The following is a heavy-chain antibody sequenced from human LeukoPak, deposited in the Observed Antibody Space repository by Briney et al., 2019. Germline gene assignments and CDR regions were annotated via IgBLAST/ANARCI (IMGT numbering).Heavy chain of an antibody. CDR1: GFTFGDYA. V-gene: IGHV3-49*03. CDR2: IRSKAYGGTP. J-gene: IGHJ4*02. Sequence: GGSLRLSCTASGFTFGDYAMSWFRQAPGQGLEWVGLIRSKAYGGTPEYAASVKGRFTISRDDSKSIAYLQMNSLQTEDTAMYYRTRVGIAARPYYWGQGTLVTVSS. CDR3: TRVGIAARPYY. D-gene: IGHD6-6*01.